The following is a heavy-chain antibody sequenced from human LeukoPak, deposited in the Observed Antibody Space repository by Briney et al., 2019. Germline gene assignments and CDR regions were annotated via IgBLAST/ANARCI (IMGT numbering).Heavy chain of an antibody. D-gene: IGHD6-13*01. CDR2: ISYDGSNK. J-gene: IGHJ4*02. Sequence: PGGSLRLSCAASGFTFSSYGMHWVRQAPGKGLEWVAVISYDGSNKYYADSVKGRFTISRDNAKNSLYLQMNSLRTEDTAVYYCARAPTSEQQLQFDYWGQGTLVTVSS. V-gene: IGHV3-30*03. CDR3: ARAPTSEQQLQFDY. CDR1: GFTFSSYG.